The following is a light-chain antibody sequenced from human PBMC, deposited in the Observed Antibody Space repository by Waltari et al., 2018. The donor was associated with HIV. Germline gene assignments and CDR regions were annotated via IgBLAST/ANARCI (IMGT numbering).Light chain of an antibody. CDR2: GKN. CDR1: SLRSYY. CDR3: NSRDSSGDVV. Sequence: SSELTQDPAVSVALGQTVRITCQGDSLRSYYANWYQQKPGQAPVLVIYGKNNRPSGIPDGFAGCSSRNTASLTITGAQAEEEADYYCNSRDSSGDVVFGGGTKLTVL. J-gene: IGLJ2*01. V-gene: IGLV3-19*01.